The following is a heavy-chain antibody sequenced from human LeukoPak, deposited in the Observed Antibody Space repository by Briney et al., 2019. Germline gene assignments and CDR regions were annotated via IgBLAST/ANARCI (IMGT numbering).Heavy chain of an antibody. V-gene: IGHV1-8*01. CDR2: MNPNSGHT. D-gene: IGHD1-26*01. CDR1: GYTFTSYD. CDR3: ARSIVGVRKRNDY. Sequence: ASVKVSCKASGYTFTSYDIIWVRQASGQGLEWMGWMNPNSGHTGYAQTFQGRVTMTRSTSISTAYMELTSLTSEDSAVYYSARSIVGVRKRNDYWGQGTLVTVSS. J-gene: IGHJ4*02.